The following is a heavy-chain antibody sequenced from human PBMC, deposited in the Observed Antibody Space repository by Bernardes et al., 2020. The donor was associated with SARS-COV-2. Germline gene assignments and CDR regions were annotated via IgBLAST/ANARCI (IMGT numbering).Heavy chain of an antibody. CDR3: AKDHGYCSGGGTCYSDGFDL. V-gene: IGHV3-30*18. J-gene: IGHJ3*01. CDR1: GFTFSSYD. D-gene: IGHD2-15*01. CDR2: ILHDGTDE. Sequence: GGSLRLSCAASGFTFSSYDMHWVRQAPGKGLDWVANILHDGTDENYADSEKGRFTISRDNSKNTLYLQMSSLRTEDTAVYFCAKDHGYCSGGGTCYSDGFDLWGQGTMVTVSS.